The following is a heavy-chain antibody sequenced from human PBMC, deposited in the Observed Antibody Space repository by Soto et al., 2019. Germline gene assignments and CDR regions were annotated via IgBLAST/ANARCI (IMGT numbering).Heavy chain of an antibody. CDR1: GVSISSYY. D-gene: IGHD6-6*01. CDR3: ERVLVYSSSSGAFDI. V-gene: IGHV4-4*07. CDR2: IYTSGRN. Sequence: WETLTLSCTASGVSISSYYWHWIRQPAGKGLEWIARIYTSGRNNYNPYLKSRVTMSVATYNNQCSLKLSSVTAADTAVYYCERVLVYSSSSGAFDICGQGTMVTVSS. J-gene: IGHJ3*02.